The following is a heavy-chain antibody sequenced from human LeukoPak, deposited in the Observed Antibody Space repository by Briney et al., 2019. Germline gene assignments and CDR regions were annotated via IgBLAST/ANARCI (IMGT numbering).Heavy chain of an antibody. Sequence: GGSLRLSCAVSGFTLSDYWMNWVRQAPGKGLEWVASIRQDGGEKSYVDSVKGRLTISRDNTKHSPYLQMSSLRDEDTGVYYCARDGTAAGLYFDLWGQGTLVTVSS. CDR3: ARDGTAAGLYFDL. D-gene: IGHD6-13*01. CDR1: GFTLSDYW. J-gene: IGHJ4*02. V-gene: IGHV3-7*01. CDR2: IRQDGGEK.